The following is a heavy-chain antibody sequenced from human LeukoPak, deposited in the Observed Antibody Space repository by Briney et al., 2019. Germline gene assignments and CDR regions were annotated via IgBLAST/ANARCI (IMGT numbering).Heavy chain of an antibody. CDR3: ARGGGPYRPLDY. Sequence: SETLSLTCAVYGGSFSGYYWSWIRQPPGKGLEWIGEINHSGSTNYNPSLKSRVTISVGTSKNQFSLKLSSVTAADTAVYYCARGGGPYRPLDYSGQGILVTVSS. CDR1: GGSFSGYY. V-gene: IGHV4-34*01. J-gene: IGHJ4*02. D-gene: IGHD1-14*01. CDR2: INHSGST.